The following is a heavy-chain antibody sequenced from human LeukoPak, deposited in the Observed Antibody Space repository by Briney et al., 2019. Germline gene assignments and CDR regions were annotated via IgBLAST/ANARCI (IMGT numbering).Heavy chain of an antibody. D-gene: IGHD2-2*01. J-gene: IGHJ4*02. CDR3: RRLDCSSTSCYAPLDY. CDR1: GGSFSGYY. CDR2: INHSGST. Sequence: PSETLSLTCAVYGGSFSGYYWSWIRQPPGKGLEWIGEINHSGSTNCNPSLKSRVTISVDTSKNQFSLKLSSVTAADTAVYYCRRLDCSSTSCYAPLDYWGQGTLVTVSS. V-gene: IGHV4-34*01.